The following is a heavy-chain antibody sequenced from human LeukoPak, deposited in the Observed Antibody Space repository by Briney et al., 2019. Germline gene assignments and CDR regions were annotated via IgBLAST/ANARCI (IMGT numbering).Heavy chain of an antibody. CDR2: IYYSGST. J-gene: IGHJ4*02. V-gene: IGHV4-30-4*01. D-gene: IGHD5-18*01. Sequence: SETLSLTCTVSGGSISSGDYYWSWIRQPPGKGLEWIGYIYYSGSTYYNPSLKSRVTISVDTSKNQFSLKLSSVTAADTAVYYCARARRGYSYTPFDYWGQGTLVTVSS. CDR1: GGSISSGDYY. CDR3: ARARRGYSYTPFDY.